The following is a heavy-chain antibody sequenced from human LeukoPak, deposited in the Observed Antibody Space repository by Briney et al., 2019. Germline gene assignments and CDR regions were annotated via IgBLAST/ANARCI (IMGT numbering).Heavy chain of an antibody. D-gene: IGHD2-15*01. J-gene: IGHJ4*02. CDR3: AGVKCSGGSCYLVDY. CDR1: AASISNYY. Sequence: SETLSLTCAVSAASISNYYWSWIRQPPGKGLEWIGYIYHSGGTYYNPSLKSRVTISVDTSKNQFSLRLSSVTAADTAVYYCAGVKCSGGSCYLVDYWGQGTLVTVSS. V-gene: IGHV4-4*09. CDR2: IYHSGGT.